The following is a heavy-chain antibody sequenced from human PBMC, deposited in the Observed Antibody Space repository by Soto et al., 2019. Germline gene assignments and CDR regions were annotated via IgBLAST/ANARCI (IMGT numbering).Heavy chain of an antibody. CDR3: ARSGLSGYPRGYFDY. CDR2: IIPIFGTA. CDR1: GGTFSSYA. J-gene: IGHJ4*02. Sequence: QVQLVQSGAEVKKPGSSVKVSCKASGGTFSSYAISWVRQAPGQGLEWMGGIIPIFGTANYAQKVQGRVTITADESTSTAYMELSSLRSEDTAVYYCARSGLSGYPRGYFDYWGQGTLVTVSS. V-gene: IGHV1-69*01. D-gene: IGHD3-22*01.